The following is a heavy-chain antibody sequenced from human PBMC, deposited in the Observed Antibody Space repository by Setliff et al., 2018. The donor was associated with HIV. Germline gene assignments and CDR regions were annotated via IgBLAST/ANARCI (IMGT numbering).Heavy chain of an antibody. Sequence: GASVKVSCKTSGYSFTSHFMHWVRQAPGQGLEWMGIIHPSDGATTYAGRFQGRLTMTSDTSTTTVYMELSSLRSEDTAVYFCAREYQIAPEGTRVANSFDYWCQGTLVTVSS. V-gene: IGHV1-46*01. CDR3: AREYQIAPEGTRVANSFDY. J-gene: IGHJ4*02. CDR2: IHPSDGAT. D-gene: IGHD6-13*01. CDR1: GYSFTSHF.